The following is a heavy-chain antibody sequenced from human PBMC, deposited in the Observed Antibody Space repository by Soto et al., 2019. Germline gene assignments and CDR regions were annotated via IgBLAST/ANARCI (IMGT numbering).Heavy chain of an antibody. J-gene: IGHJ4*02. Sequence: EVQLVESGGGLVQPGGSLRLSCAASGFTFNSYWGNWVRQAPGKGLEWVANINQDGSDKYYVDSVKSRFTISRDNVKNSLFLQLNSLRAEDTAIYYCAGDLGVSTHPKGYWGQGTLVTVSS. V-gene: IGHV3-7*03. CDR3: AGDLGVSTHPKGY. CDR2: INQDGSDK. CDR1: GFTFNSYW. D-gene: IGHD1-1*01.